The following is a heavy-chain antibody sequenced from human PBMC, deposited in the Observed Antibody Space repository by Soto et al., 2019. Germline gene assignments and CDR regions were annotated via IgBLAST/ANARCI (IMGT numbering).Heavy chain of an antibody. D-gene: IGHD3-3*01. CDR3: AAEFPHYDFWSSHDRVLGP. J-gene: IGHJ5*02. CDR1: GFTFTSSA. CDR2: IVVGSGNT. Sequence: SVKVSCKASGFTFTSSAVQWVRQARGQRLEWIGWIVVGSGNTNYAQKFQERVTITRDMSTSTAYMELSSLRSEDTAVYYCAAEFPHYDFWSSHDRVLGPWGQGPLVTVSS. V-gene: IGHV1-58*01.